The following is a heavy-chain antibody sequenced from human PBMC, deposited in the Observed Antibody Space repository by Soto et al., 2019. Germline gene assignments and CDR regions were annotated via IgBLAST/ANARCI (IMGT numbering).Heavy chain of an antibody. V-gene: IGHV3-30-3*01. D-gene: IGHD1-1*01. CDR1: GFTFSSYA. CDR2: ISNDGSNK. J-gene: IGHJ4*02. CDR3: ASEQLAVLRGVLDY. Sequence: GGSLRLSCAASGFTFSSYAMHWVRQAPGKGLEWVAVISNDGSNKYYADSVKGRFTISRDNSKNTLYLQMNSLRAEDTAVYYCASEQLAVLRGVLDYWGQGTLVTVSS.